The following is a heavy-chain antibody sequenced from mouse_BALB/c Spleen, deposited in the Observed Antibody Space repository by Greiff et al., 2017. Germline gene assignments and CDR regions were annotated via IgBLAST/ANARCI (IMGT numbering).Heavy chain of an antibody. D-gene: IGHD2-1*01. V-gene: IGHV1-54*01. CDR3: ARAGNPAWFAY. J-gene: IGHJ3*01. CDR1: GYAFTNYL. CDR2: INPGSGGT. Sequence: QVQLQQSGAELVRPGTSVKVSCKASGYAFTNYLIEWVKQRPGQGLEWIGVINPGSGGTNYNEKFKGKATLTADKSSSTAYMQLSSLTSDDSAVYFCARAGNPAWFAYWGQGTLVTVSA.